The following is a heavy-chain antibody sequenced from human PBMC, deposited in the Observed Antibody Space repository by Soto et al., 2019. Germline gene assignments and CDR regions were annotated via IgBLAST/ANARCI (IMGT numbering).Heavy chain of an antibody. Sequence: SETLSLPCTVSGGSISSSSYYWGWIRQPPGKGLEWIGSIYYSGSTYYNPSLKSRVTISVDTSKNQFSLKLSSVTAADTAVYYCARSYLAVGRPWWFDPWGQGTLVTVSS. CDR2: IYYSGST. J-gene: IGHJ5*02. D-gene: IGHD6-19*01. CDR1: GGSISSSSYY. V-gene: IGHV4-39*01. CDR3: ARSYLAVGRPWWFDP.